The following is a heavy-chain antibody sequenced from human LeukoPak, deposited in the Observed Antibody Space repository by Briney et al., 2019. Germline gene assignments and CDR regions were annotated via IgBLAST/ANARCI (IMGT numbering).Heavy chain of an antibody. D-gene: IGHD3-3*01. V-gene: IGHV1-2*02. Sequence: ASVKVSCKASGYTFTGYYMHWVRQAPGQGLEWMGWINPNSGGTNYAQKFQGRVTMTRDTSISTAYMELSRLRSDDTAVYYCARDLGITYYDFWSGYSYGMDVWGQGTTVTVSS. CDR2: INPNSGGT. J-gene: IGHJ6*02. CDR1: GYTFTGYY. CDR3: ARDLGITYYDFWSGYSYGMDV.